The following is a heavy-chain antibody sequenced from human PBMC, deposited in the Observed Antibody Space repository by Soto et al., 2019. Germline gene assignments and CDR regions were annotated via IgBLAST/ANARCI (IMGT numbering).Heavy chain of an antibody. J-gene: IGHJ4*02. CDR2: TRNKANSYTT. V-gene: IGHV3-72*01. Sequence: EVQLVESGGGLVQPGGSLRLSCAASGFTFSDHYMDWVRQAPGKGLEWVGRTRNKANSYTTEYAASVKGRFTISRDDSKNSLYLQMHSLKTEDTAVYYCARVEGSGWIFDYWGQGTLVTVSS. CDR1: GFTFSDHY. D-gene: IGHD6-19*01. CDR3: ARVEGSGWIFDY.